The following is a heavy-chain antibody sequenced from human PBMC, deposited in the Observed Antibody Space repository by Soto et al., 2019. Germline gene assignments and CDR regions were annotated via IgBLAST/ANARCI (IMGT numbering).Heavy chain of an antibody. CDR2: IIPIFGTA. J-gene: IGHJ6*02. Sequence: QVQLVQSGAEVKKPGSSVKVSCKASGGTFSSYAISWVRQAPGQGLEWMGGIIPIFGTANYAQKFQGRVMITADESTSTAYMELSSLRSEDTAVYYCAAGDTAMVEGYYYGMDVWGQGTTVTVSS. V-gene: IGHV1-69*01. CDR3: AAGDTAMVEGYYYGMDV. CDR1: GGTFSSYA. D-gene: IGHD5-18*01.